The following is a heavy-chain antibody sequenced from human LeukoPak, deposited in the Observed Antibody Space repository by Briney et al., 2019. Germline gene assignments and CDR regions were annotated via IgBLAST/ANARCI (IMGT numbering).Heavy chain of an antibody. CDR2: IYYSGST. Sequence: SETLSLTCTVSGGSISSYYWSWIRQPPGRGLEWIGYIYYSGSTNHNPSLKSRVTMSVDTPKNQFSLKLSSVTAADTAVYFCARSILTVAGPFDYWGQGTLVTVSS. J-gene: IGHJ4*02. V-gene: IGHV4-59*01. CDR1: GGSISSYY. D-gene: IGHD6-19*01. CDR3: ARSILTVAGPFDY.